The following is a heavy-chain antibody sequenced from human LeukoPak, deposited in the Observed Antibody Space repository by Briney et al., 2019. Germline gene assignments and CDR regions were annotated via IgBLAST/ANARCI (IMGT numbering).Heavy chain of an antibody. CDR2: ISGSGGST. CDR3: AKGGLRFLEWLLDPFDY. J-gene: IGHJ4*02. CDR1: GFTFSSYA. D-gene: IGHD3-3*01. Sequence: VGSLRLSCAASGFTFSSYAMSWVRQAPGKGLEWVSAISGSGGSTYYADSVKGRFTISRDNSKNTLYLQMTSLRAEDTAVCYCAKGGLRFLEWLLDPFDYWGQGTLVTVSS. V-gene: IGHV3-23*01.